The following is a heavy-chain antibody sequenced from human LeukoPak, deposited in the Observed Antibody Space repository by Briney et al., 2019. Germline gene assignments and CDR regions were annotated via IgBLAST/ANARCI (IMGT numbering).Heavy chain of an antibody. V-gene: IGHV1-2*02. Sequence: ASVKVSCKASGYTFTGYYMHWVRQAPGQGLEWMGWINPNSGGTNYAQKFQGRVTMTRDTSISTAYMELSRLRSDDTAVYYCARAQRGVVVPAANTLNWFDPWGQGTLVTVSS. CDR2: INPNSGGT. CDR3: ARAQRGVVVPAANTLNWFDP. J-gene: IGHJ5*02. CDR1: GYTFTGYY. D-gene: IGHD2-2*01.